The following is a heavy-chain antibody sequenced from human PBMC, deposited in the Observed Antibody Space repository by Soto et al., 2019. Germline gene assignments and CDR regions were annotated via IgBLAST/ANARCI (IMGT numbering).Heavy chain of an antibody. V-gene: IGHV1-18*01. CDR1: GYTFRSYG. Sequence: QVQLVQSGTEVKKPGASVKLSCKASGYTFRSYGISWVRQAPGQGPEWMGWISGYNGNTHYPQKFQGKVTMSTDTSTSTAYMELRSLRSDDTAMYYCAKADSNYAGRFSYYYMDVWGNGTLVTVSS. CDR2: ISGYNGNT. J-gene: IGHJ6*03. D-gene: IGHD4-4*01. CDR3: AKADSNYAGRFSYYYMDV.